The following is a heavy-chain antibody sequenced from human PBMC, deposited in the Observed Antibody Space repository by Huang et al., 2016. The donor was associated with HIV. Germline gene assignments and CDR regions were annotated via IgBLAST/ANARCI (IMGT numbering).Heavy chain of an antibody. CDR1: GGTSGSYD. D-gene: IGHD6-13*01. CDR3: ARDLTGTRAAAAGIRGDAFDV. CDR2: SIPIFDTV. Sequence: QVQLVQSGAEVKKPGSSVKVSCKASGGTSGSYDISWVRQAPGKGLEGMGGSIPIFDTVNYAQKFQGRVRITADASTGTAYMELTSLRSEDTAVYYCARDLTGTRAAAAGIRGDAFDVWGQGTLVTVSS. V-gene: IGHV1-69*13. J-gene: IGHJ3*01.